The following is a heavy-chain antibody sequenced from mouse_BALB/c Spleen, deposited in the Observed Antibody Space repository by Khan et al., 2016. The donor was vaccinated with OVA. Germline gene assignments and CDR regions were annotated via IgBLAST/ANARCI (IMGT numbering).Heavy chain of an antibody. CDR3: ARIYGSDFDY. CDR2: INPHFGET. CDR1: GYSFTGYF. V-gene: IGHV1-20*02. Sequence: VQLQQSGPELVKPGASVKISCKASGYSFTGYFMPWVMQSHGKSLEWIGRINPHFGETFYNQKFVGKATLTVDESSSTAHMELRSLASEDSAVYYCARIYGSDFDYWGQGTTLTVSS. D-gene: IGHD1-1*01. J-gene: IGHJ2*01.